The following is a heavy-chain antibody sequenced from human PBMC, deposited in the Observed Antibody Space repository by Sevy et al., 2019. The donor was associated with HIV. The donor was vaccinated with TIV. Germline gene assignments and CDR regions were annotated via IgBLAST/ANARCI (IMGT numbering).Heavy chain of an antibody. CDR1: GFTFSSYG. Sequence: GGSLRLSCAASGFTFSSYGMHWVRQAPGKGLEWVAVISYDGSNKYYADSVKGRFTISRDNSKNTLYLQMNSLRAEDTAVYYCAKDAYYYDSSGYYYYFDYWGQGTLVTVSS. V-gene: IGHV3-30*18. J-gene: IGHJ4*02. D-gene: IGHD3-22*01. CDR2: ISYDGSNK. CDR3: AKDAYYYDSSGYYYYFDY.